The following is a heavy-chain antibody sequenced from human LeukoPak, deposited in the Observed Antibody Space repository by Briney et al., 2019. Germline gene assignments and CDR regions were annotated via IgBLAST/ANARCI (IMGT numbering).Heavy chain of an antibody. CDR1: GFPFTNYA. CDR3: SRDPTYYLRYGYFDY. D-gene: IGHD1-26*01. V-gene: IGHV3-23*01. Sequence: GGSLRLSCAASGFPFTNYAMTWVRQAPGKGLEWVSTVSGTGGNTHYADSVKGRFTISRDSTKNSLYLQMNSLRAEDTAVYYCSRDPTYYLRYGYFDYWGQGALVTVSS. J-gene: IGHJ4*02. CDR2: VSGTGGNT.